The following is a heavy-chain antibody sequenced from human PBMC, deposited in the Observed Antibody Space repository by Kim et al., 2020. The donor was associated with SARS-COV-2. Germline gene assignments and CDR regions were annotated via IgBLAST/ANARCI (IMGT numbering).Heavy chain of an antibody. Sequence: GGSLRLSCVASGFTFDTLAISWFRQAPGKGLEWVSFVSGGGVNKFYADPVRGRFTISRDNPKNTLYLQMNSLRDEDTALYYCAKMVIRDGYNYFYYYAMDVWGQGTTVTVSS. J-gene: IGHJ6*02. V-gene: IGHV3-23*01. CDR2: VSGGGVNK. D-gene: IGHD5-18*01. CDR1: GFTFDTLA. CDR3: AKMVIRDGYNYFYYYAMDV.